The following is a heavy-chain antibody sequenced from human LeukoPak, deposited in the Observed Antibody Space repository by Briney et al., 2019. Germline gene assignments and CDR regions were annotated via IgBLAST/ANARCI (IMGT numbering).Heavy chain of an antibody. CDR1: GYTFPIYG. V-gene: IGHV1-18*01. Sequence: ASVQVSCKASGYTFPIYGISWVRQAPGQGLEWMGWISAYNGNTNYAQKLQGRVTMTTDTSTSTAYMELRSLRSDDTAVYYCARDRGPGDLDYWGQGTLVTVSS. J-gene: IGHJ4*02. CDR3: ARDRGPGDLDY. CDR2: ISAYNGNT. D-gene: IGHD7-27*01.